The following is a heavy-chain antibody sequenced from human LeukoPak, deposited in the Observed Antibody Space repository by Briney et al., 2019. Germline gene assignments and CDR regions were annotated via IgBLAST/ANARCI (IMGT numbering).Heavy chain of an antibody. V-gene: IGHV3-30-3*01. D-gene: IGHD6-6*01. CDR3: AREQGGSSFDY. J-gene: IGHJ4*02. CDR2: ISYDGSNK. CDR1: GFTFSSYA. Sequence: GGSLRLSCAASGFTFSSYAMHRVRQAPGKGLEWVAVISYDGSNKYYADSVKGRFTISRDNSKNTLYLQMNSLRAEDTAVYYCAREQGGSSFDYWGQGTLVTVSS.